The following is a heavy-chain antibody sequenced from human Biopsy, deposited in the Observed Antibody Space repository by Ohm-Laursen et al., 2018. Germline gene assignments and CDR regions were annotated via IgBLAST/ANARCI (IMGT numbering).Heavy chain of an antibody. V-gene: IGHV4-61*01. J-gene: IGHJ4*02. CDR2: IYSGGNT. CDR3: ARGRRTSGWPYFDN. Sequence: GTLSLTCTVSGDSLASGPENWSWIRQSPGQGLEYIGFIYSGGNTNYSPSLKNRVTMSVDTSKNQFYLKLYSVTAADTAVYYCARGRRTSGWPYFDNWGQGALVIVSP. D-gene: IGHD6-19*01. CDR1: GDSLASGPEN.